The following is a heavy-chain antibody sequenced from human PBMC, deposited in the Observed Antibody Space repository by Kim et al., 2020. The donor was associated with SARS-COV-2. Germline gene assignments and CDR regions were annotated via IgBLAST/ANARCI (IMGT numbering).Heavy chain of an antibody. J-gene: IGHJ4*02. V-gene: IGHV3-30*04. CDR2: ISDDGSNK. D-gene: IGHD3-10*01. Sequence: GGSLRLSCAASGFTFSSYAMHWVRQAPGKGLEWVAVISDDGSNKYYADSVKGRFTISRDNAKNTLYLQMNSLRAEDTAVYYCARDKVFSREVFSEPIDYWGQGTLVTVSS. CDR1: GFTFSSYA. CDR3: ARDKVFSREVFSEPIDY.